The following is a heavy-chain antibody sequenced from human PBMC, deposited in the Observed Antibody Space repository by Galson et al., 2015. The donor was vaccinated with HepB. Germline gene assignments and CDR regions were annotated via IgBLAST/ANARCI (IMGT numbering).Heavy chain of an antibody. D-gene: IGHD3-10*01. CDR3: ARGSRFGGYFDY. CDR1: GFTFSSYW. Sequence: LRLSCAASGFTFSSYWMHWVRQAPGKGLVWVSRINSDGSSTSYADSVKGRFTISRDNAKNTLYLQMNSLRAEDTAVYYCARGSRFGGYFDYWGQGTLVTVSS. CDR2: INSDGSST. V-gene: IGHV3-74*01. J-gene: IGHJ4*02.